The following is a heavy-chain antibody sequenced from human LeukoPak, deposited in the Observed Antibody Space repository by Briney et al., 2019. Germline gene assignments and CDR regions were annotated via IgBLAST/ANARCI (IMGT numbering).Heavy chain of an antibody. CDR2: IYPGDSDA. J-gene: IGHJ2*01. CDR3: AKHRRAQFGDDTAWFFDH. Sequence: GESLKISCKASGYSFINYWIGWVRQTPGKGLEWMAIIYPGDSDARYGPSFQGQVTISSDKSINTAFLEWDYLEVSDTAIYYCAKHRRAQFGDDTAWFFDHWGRGTQVIVSS. V-gene: IGHV5-51*01. D-gene: IGHD3-22*01. CDR1: GYSFINYW.